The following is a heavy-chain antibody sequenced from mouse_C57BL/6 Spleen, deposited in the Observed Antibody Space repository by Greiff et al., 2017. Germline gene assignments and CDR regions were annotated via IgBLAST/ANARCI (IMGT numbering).Heavy chain of an antibody. CDR1: GYAFTNYL. CDR2: INPGSGGT. D-gene: IGHD4-1*01. CDR3: AREEELGPFDY. V-gene: IGHV1-54*01. Sequence: QESGAELVRPGTSVKVSCKASGYAFTNYLIEWVKQRPGQGLEWIGVINPGSGGTNYNEKFKGKATLTADKSSSTAYMQLSSLTSEDSAVYFCAREEELGPFDYWGQGTTLTVSS. J-gene: IGHJ2*01.